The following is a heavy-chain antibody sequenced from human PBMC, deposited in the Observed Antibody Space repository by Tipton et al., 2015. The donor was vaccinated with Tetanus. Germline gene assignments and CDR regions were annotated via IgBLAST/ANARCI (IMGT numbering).Heavy chain of an antibody. CDR1: DASTRSSSYY. J-gene: IGHJ5*02. CDR2: ISYRGTT. CDR3: ARQAWSSAGWFDP. D-gene: IGHD6-25*01. V-gene: IGHV4-39*01. Sequence: LRLSCVVSDASTRSSSYYWGWIRQPPGRGLEWIGSISYRGTTYPNPSLKSRIFISIDTSKNRFSLELTSVTSADTAVYYCARQAWSSAGWFDPWGQGTLVTVSS.